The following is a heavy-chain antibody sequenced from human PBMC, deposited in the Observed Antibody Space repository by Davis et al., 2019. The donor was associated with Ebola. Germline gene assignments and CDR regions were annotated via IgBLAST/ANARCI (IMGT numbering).Heavy chain of an antibody. V-gene: IGHV6-1*01. CDR3: ARGWLRTGLDY. Sequence: HSQTPSLPLSISWDSVSSAGWHWIRLSAYRGLECLGRTYYTSKWFNNYAVSVKSRITINPDTSKNQLSLQLNSVTPEDTAVYYCARGWLRTGLDYWGQGAPVTVSS. CDR1: WDSVSSAG. CDR2: TYYTSKWFN. D-gene: IGHD5-12*01. J-gene: IGHJ4*02.